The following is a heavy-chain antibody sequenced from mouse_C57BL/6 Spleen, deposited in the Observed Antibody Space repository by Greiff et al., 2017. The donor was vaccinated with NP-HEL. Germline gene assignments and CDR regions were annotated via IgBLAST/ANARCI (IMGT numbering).Heavy chain of an antibody. CDR1: GFTFSDYG. CDR2: ISSGSSTI. CDR3: ARPGRRGYYAMDY. D-gene: IGHD3-1*01. Sequence: EVKLMESGGGLVKPGGSLKLSCAASGFTFSDYGMHWVRQAPEKGLEWVAYISSGSSTIYYADTVKGRFTISRDNAKSTLFLQMTSLRSEDTAMYYCARPGRRGYYAMDYWGQGTSVTVSS. V-gene: IGHV5-17*01. J-gene: IGHJ4*01.